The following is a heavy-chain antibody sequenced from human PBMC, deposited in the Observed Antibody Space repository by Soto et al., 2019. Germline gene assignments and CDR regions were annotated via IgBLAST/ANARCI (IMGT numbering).Heavy chain of an antibody. V-gene: IGHV4-39*01. D-gene: IGHD3-22*01. CDR3: ARHARNYDSSGYYSN. CDR1: GGSISSSSYY. J-gene: IGHJ4*02. Sequence: SETLSLTCTVSGGSISSSSYYWGWIRQPPGKGLERIGSIYYSGSTYYNPSLKSRVTISVDTSKNQFSLKLSSVTAADTAVYYCARHARNYDSSGYYSNWGQGAMVT. CDR2: IYYSGST.